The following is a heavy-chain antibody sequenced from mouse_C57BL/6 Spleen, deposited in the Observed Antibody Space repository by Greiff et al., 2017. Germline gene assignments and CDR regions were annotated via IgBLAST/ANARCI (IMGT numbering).Heavy chain of an antibody. J-gene: IGHJ3*01. CDR3: ARGDDYDDLPFAY. Sequence: LQQSGSELRSPGSSVKLSCKDFDSEVFPIAYMSWVRQKPGHGFEWIGGILPSIGRTIYGEKFEDKATLDADTLSNTAYLELNSLTSEDSAIYYCARGDDYDDLPFAYWGQGTLVTVSA. V-gene: IGHV15-2*01. D-gene: IGHD2-4*01. CDR1: DSEVFPIAY. CDR2: ILPSIGRT.